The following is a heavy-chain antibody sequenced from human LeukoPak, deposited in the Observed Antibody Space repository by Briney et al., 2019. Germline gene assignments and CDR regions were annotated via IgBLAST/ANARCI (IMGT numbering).Heavy chain of an antibody. CDR3: AELGITMIGGV. V-gene: IGHV3-21*01. CDR2: ISSSSSYI. CDR1: GFTFSNYI. D-gene: IGHD3-10*02. Sequence: GGSLRLSCAASGFTFSNYIMNWVRQAPGKGLEWVSSISSSSSYIYYADSVKGRFTISRDNAKNSLYLQMNSLRAEDTAVYYCAELGITMIGGVWGKGTTVTISS. J-gene: IGHJ6*04.